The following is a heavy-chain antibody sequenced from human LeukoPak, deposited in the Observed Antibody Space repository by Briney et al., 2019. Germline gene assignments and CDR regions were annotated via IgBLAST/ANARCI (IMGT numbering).Heavy chain of an antibody. Sequence: GGSLRLSCAASGITFSGSSMHWVRQASGKGLERVGRIKSKANSYATAYSASVKGRFTISRDDSKNTAYLQMNSLKTEDTAVYYCTSEPITIFGVAMDVWGKGTTVTVSS. CDR2: IKSKANSYAT. J-gene: IGHJ6*03. D-gene: IGHD3-3*01. CDR1: GITFSGSS. CDR3: TSEPITIFGVAMDV. V-gene: IGHV3-73*01.